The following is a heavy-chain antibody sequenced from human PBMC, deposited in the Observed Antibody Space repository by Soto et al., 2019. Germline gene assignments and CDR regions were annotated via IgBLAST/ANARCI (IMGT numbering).Heavy chain of an antibody. D-gene: IGHD4-17*01. CDR2: IYHSGST. Sequence: QVQLQESGPGLVKPSGTLSLTCAVSGGSISSSNWWSWVRQPPGKGLEWIGEIYHSGSTNYNPSLKSRVTISVDKAKNQFSLRLSSVTAADTAVYYCEGVSHGDYADYFDYLGQGTLVTVSS. V-gene: IGHV4-4*02. J-gene: IGHJ4*02. CDR3: EGVSHGDYADYFDY. CDR1: GGSISSSNW.